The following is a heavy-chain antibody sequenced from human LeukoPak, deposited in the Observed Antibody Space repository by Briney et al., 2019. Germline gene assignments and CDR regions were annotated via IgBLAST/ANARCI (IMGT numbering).Heavy chain of an antibody. CDR2: IYPGDSDT. D-gene: IGHD1-1*01. CDR3: ARYLAKYNWNDAVGY. Sequence: GESLEISCKGSGSSFTSYWIGWVRQLPGKGLEWMGIIYPGDSDTRYSPSFQGQVTISADKSISTAYLQWSSLKASDTAMYYCARYLAKYNWNDAVGYWGQGTLVTVSS. CDR1: GSSFTSYW. J-gene: IGHJ4*02. V-gene: IGHV5-51*01.